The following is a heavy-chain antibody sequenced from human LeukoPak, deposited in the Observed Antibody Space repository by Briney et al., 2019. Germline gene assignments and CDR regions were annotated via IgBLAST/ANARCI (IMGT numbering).Heavy chain of an antibody. V-gene: IGHV1-18*01. D-gene: IGHD2-15*01. CDR2: ISVYNGNT. CDR1: GYTFARYG. CDR3: ARDNCSGGSCWFDP. Sequence: ASVKVSCKASGYTFARYGLHWVRQAPGQGLEWMGWISVYNGNTNYAQKVQGRVTLTRDTSTSTGYMEPRSLRFDDTAVYYCARDNCSGGSCWFDPWGQGALVTVSS. J-gene: IGHJ5*02.